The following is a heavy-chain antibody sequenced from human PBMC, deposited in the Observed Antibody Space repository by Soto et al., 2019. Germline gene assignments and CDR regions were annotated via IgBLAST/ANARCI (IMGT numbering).Heavy chain of an antibody. CDR1: VGTFSSYA. V-gene: IGHV1-69*13. CDR3: AGEVKYCSGGSCYLDAFDI. D-gene: IGHD2-15*01. CDR2: IIPIFGTA. J-gene: IGHJ3*02. Sequence: SVKVSCKASVGTFSSYAISWVRQAPGQGLEWMGGIIPIFGTANYAQKFQGRVTITADESTSTAYMELSSLRSEDTAVYYCAGEVKYCSGGSCYLDAFDIWGQGTMVTVSS.